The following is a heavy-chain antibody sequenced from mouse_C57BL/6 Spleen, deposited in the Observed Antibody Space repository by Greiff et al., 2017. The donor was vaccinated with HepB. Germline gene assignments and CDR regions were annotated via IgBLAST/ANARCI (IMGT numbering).Heavy chain of an antibody. V-gene: IGHV1-15*01. J-gene: IGHJ2*01. Sequence: VKLQESGAELVRPGASVTLSCKASGYTFTDYEMHWVKQTPVHGLEWIGAIDPETGGTAYNQKFKGKAILTADKSSSTAYMELRSLTSEDSAVYYCTRSWDYYGRGDYWGQGTTLTVSS. CDR2: IDPETGGT. CDR3: TRSWDYYGRGDY. CDR1: GYTFTDYE. D-gene: IGHD1-1*01.